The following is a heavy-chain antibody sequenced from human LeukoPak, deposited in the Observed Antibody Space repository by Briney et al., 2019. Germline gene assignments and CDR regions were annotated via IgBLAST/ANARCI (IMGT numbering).Heavy chain of an antibody. V-gene: IGHV3-21*01. J-gene: IGHJ4*02. CDR2: ISTSSSYI. D-gene: IGHD1-26*01. Sequence: PGGSLRLSCAASGFTFSSYEMNWVRQAPGKGLEWVSSISTSSSYIYYADSVKGRFTISRDNAKNSLYLQMSSLRGEDTAVYYCARDESGSRFDYWGQGTLVTVSS. CDR3: ARDESGSRFDY. CDR1: GFTFSSYE.